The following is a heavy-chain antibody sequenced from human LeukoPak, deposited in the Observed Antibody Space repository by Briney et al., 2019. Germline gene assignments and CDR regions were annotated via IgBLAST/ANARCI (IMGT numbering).Heavy chain of an antibody. CDR2: ISAYNGNT. J-gene: IGHJ4*02. V-gene: IGHV1-18*01. D-gene: IGHD1-26*01. CDR1: GYTFTSYD. Sequence: ASVKVSCKASGYTFTSYDISWVRQAPGQGLEWMGWISAYNGNTNYAQKLQGRVTMTTDTSTSTAYMELRSLRSDDTAVYYCAGQTSGSYFRYFDYWGQGTLVTVSS. CDR3: AGQTSGSYFRYFDY.